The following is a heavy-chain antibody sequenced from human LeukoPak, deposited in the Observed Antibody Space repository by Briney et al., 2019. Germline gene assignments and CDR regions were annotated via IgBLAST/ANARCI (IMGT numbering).Heavy chain of an antibody. D-gene: IGHD3-10*01. J-gene: IGHJ4*02. CDR3: ARDISYGSGSYYNAFDY. CDR2: ISYVGSNK. Sequence: GGSLRLSCAASGFTFSSYAIHWVRHAPGRGREWVAVISYVGSNKYYADYVQSLFSISRDNTKNTLYLQMNSLRAENTAVYYCARDISYGSGSYYNAFDYWGQGTLVTVSS. CDR1: GFTFSSYA. V-gene: IGHV3-30-3*01.